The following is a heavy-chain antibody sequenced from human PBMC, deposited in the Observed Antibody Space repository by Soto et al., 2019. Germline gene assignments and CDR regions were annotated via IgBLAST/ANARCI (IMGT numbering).Heavy chain of an antibody. CDR2: IKSKTDGGTT. CDR1: RFTFSNAW. D-gene: IGHD3-16*02. J-gene: IGHJ3*02. Sequence: EVQLVESGGGLVKPGGSLRLSCAASRFTFSNAWMSWVRQAPGKGLEWVGRIKSKTDGGTTDYAAPVKGRFTISRDDSKNTLYLQMNSLKTEDTAVYYCTTDLAVRITFGGVIVIDAFDIWGQGTMVTVSS. V-gene: IGHV3-15*01. CDR3: TTDLAVRITFGGVIVIDAFDI.